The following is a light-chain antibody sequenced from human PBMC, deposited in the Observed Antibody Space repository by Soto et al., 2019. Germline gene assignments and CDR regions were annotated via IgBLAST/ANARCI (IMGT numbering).Light chain of an antibody. CDR1: SSDVGSYNL. CDR3: CSYAGSSTVV. J-gene: IGLJ2*01. Sequence: QSVLTQPASVSGSPGQSITISCTGTSSDVGSYNLVSWYHQYPGKAPKVMIYEVSERPSGLSNRFSGSKSGNTASLTISGLQAEDEADYYCCSYAGSSTVVFGGGTKLTVL. V-gene: IGLV2-23*02. CDR2: EVS.